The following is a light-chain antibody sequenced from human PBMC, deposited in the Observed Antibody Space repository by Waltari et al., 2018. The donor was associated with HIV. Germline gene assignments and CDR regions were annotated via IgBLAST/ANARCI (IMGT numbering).Light chain of an antibody. CDR3: MQATDFPQT. CDR1: QSLLHRDGNTY. Sequence: DIVMPQTPVSFTVGLGQPASLSCTSSQSLLHRDGNTYLSWLQQRPGQPPRLLIYRVSNRFSGVPDRFSGSGAGTDFTLKISRVEPEDVGVYYCMQATDFPQTFGQGTRVEIK. V-gene: IGKV2-24*01. CDR2: RVS. J-gene: IGKJ1*01.